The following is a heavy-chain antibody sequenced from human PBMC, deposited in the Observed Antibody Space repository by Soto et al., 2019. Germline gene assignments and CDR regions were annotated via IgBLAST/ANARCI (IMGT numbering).Heavy chain of an antibody. CDR1: GGSISSSSHY. Sequence: PSETLSLTCTVSGGSISSSSHYWGWIRQPPGKGLEWIGSIYYSGSTYYNPSLKSRVTISADTSKNQFSLKLSSVTAADTAVYYCARDVTGTTSGFDYWGQGTLVTVSS. D-gene: IGHD1-7*01. V-gene: IGHV4-39*07. CDR3: ARDVTGTTSGFDY. J-gene: IGHJ4*02. CDR2: IYYSGST.